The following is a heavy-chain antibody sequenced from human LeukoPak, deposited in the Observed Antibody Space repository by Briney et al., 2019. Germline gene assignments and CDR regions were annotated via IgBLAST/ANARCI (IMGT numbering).Heavy chain of an antibody. CDR3: ATIRIAGGWGAYYFDY. Sequence: ASVKVSCKVSGYTLTELSMHWVRQAPGKGLEWMGGFDPEDGETIYAQKFQGRVTMTEDTSTDTAYMELSSLRSEDTAVYYCATIRIAGGWGAYYFDYWGRGTLVTVSS. D-gene: IGHD6-13*01. CDR2: FDPEDGET. CDR1: GYTLTELS. J-gene: IGHJ4*02. V-gene: IGHV1-24*01.